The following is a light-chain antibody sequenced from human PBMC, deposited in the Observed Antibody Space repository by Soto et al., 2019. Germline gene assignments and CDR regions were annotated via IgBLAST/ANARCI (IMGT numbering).Light chain of an antibody. Sequence: DIQMTQSPSSLSASVGDRVTITCRASQSISSYLNWYQQKPGKAPKLLIYAASSLQSRVPSRFSGRGSGTEFTLIISSLQPEDFAPYYFQQSYSPLGYTFGQGPKLEIK. V-gene: IGKV1-39*01. CDR1: QSISSY. J-gene: IGKJ2*01. CDR3: QQSYSPLGYT. CDR2: AAS.